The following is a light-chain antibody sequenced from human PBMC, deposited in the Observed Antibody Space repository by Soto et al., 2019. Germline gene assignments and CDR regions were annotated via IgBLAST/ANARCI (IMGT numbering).Light chain of an antibody. J-gene: IGKJ1*01. CDR2: GAS. V-gene: IGKV3-20*01. Sequence: EIVLTQSPGTLSLSPGERATLSCRASESVSSSCLAWYQQKPGQAPRLLIYGASSRATGIPDRFGGSGSGTDFTLTISRLEPEDFAVYYCQQYGSSPRTFGQGTKVEIK. CDR3: QQYGSSPRT. CDR1: ESVSSSC.